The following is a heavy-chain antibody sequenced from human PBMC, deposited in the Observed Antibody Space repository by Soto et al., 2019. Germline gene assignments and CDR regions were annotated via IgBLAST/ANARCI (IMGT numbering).Heavy chain of an antibody. V-gene: IGHV4-61*08. CDR1: GGSISENDYY. Sequence: SETLSLTCTVSGGSISENDYYWSWIRQPPGKGLEWIGYIYFRGTTNYNPSLKSRVTMSADTSKNQFSLKLNSVTAADTAVYYCARMNYYDTSGYPFDYWGQGMMVTVSS. D-gene: IGHD3-22*01. J-gene: IGHJ4*02. CDR2: IYFRGTT. CDR3: ARMNYYDTSGYPFDY.